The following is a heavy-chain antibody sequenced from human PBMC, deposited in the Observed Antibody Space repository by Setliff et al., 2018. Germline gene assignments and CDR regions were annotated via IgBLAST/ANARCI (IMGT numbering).Heavy chain of an antibody. J-gene: IGHJ4*02. Sequence: PSETLSLTCTVSGGSINSGVYYWGWIRRPPGKGLEWIGRIYHGGDTYYNASLKSRLTISVDTSKNQFSLKLRSVTAADTAVYYCARTGTYRYFDYWGQGALVTSPQ. CDR2: IYHGGDT. CDR3: ARTGTYRYFDY. V-gene: IGHV4-39*01. CDR1: GGSINSGVYY. D-gene: IGHD1-1*01.